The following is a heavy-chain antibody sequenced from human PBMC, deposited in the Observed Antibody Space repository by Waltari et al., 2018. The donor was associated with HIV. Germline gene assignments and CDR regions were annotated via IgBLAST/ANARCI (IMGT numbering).Heavy chain of an antibody. J-gene: IGHJ5*02. Sequence: QVQLVQSGAEVKKPGSSVKVSCKASGGTFRSYDISWVRPARGQGLEWMGGIIPIFGTANYAQKFQGRVTITADESTSTAYMELSSLRSEDTAVYYCARDPPLYSNYFHWFDPWGQGTLVTVSS. D-gene: IGHD4-4*01. CDR3: ARDPPLYSNYFHWFDP. CDR2: IIPIFGTA. CDR1: GGTFRSYD. V-gene: IGHV1-69*01.